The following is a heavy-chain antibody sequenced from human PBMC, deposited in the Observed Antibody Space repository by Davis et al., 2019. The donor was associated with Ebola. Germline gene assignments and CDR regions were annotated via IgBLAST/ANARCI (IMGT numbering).Heavy chain of an antibody. J-gene: IGHJ4*02. CDR3: STDPARGY. V-gene: IGHV3-15*07. CDR1: GFSFNEAW. CDR2: IRSKTNGGII. Sequence: PGGSLRLSCAASGFSFNEAWTWMNWVCQAPGKGLEWVGRIRSKTNGGIIDYAAFVEGRFIISRDDSKNTLFLQINSLRTEDTAVYYCSTDPARGYWGQGTLVNVSS.